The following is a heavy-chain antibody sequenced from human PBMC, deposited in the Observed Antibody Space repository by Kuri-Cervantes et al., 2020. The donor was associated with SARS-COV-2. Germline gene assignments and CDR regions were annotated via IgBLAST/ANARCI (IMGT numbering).Heavy chain of an antibody. D-gene: IGHD2-15*01. CDR2: IIPIFGTA. CDR3: ASRYCSGGSCYSLYAFDI. J-gene: IGHJ3*02. V-gene: IGHV1-69*13. Sequence: SVKVSCKASGGTFSSYAISWVRQAPGQGLEWMGGIIPIFGTANYAQKFQGRITITADESTSTAYMELSSLRSEDTAVYYCASRYCSGGSCYSLYAFDIWGQGTMVTVSS. CDR1: GGTFSSYA.